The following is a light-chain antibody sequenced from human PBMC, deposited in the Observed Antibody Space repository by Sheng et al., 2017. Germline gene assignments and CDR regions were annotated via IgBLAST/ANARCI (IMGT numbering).Light chain of an antibody. CDR1: QTLNSY. CDR3: QQADNFPLS. J-gene: IGKJ4*01. Sequence: DIQMTQSPSSLSASVGDRVTITCRSSQTLNSYLAWYRQRPGKAPEFLIYAAPSLHSGVPSRFSGSGSATEFTLTINSLQPEDSATYYCQQADNFPLSFGGGTKVEI. CDR2: AAP. V-gene: IGKV1-12*01.